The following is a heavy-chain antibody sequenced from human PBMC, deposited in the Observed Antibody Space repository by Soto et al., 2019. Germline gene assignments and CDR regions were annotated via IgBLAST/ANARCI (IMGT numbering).Heavy chain of an antibody. Sequence: EVQLVESGGDLVQPGGSLRLSCAASGFTFSNYWMHWVRKAPGKGLVWVSRINSDGTSTTYAESVKGRFTISRDNAKNTLYLQMNSMRAEDTALYYCARGRDPYNGYDYVDTWGQGTLVTVSS. CDR2: INSDGTST. D-gene: IGHD5-12*01. CDR1: GFTFSNYW. CDR3: ARGRDPYNGYDYVDT. J-gene: IGHJ4*02. V-gene: IGHV3-74*01.